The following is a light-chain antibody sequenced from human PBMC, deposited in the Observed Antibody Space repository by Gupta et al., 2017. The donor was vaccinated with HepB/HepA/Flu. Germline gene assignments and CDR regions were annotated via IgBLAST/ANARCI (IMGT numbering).Light chain of an antibody. J-gene: IGKJ4*01. CDR2: GAS. CDR3: HEYVSSSPS. V-gene: IGKV3-20*01. Sequence: VLTQSPATLSLSPGDTATLSCRASHTVSTSYLVWYQQKPGQAPRLLIHGASTRATGVPDRFSGSGSDTDFTLTISGLEPEDLAVYYCHEYVSSSPSFGGGTRVE. CDR1: HTVSTSY.